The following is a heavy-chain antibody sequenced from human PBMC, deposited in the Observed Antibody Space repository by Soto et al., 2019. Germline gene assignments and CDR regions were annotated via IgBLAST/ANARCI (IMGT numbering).Heavy chain of an antibody. CDR3: AAPGYSGYDYSDY. V-gene: IGHV1-58*01. CDR2: IVVGSGNT. CDR1: GFTFTSSA. J-gene: IGHJ4*02. D-gene: IGHD5-12*01. Sequence: QMQLVQSGPEVKKPGTSVKVSCKASGFTFTSSAVQWVRQARGQRLEWIGWIVVGSGNTNYAQKFQERVTITRDMSTSTAYMELSSLRSEDTAVYYCAAPGYSGYDYSDYWGQGTLVTVSS.